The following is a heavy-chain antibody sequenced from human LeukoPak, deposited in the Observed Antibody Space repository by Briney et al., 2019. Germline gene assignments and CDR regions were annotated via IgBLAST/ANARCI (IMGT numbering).Heavy chain of an antibody. Sequence: ASVKVSCKTSGYSFTDYDIHWVRQATGQGHEWMGWMNPKTDNTEYAQKFQGRVTLTWTTSISTAYMELSSLKSEDTAVYYCARAPPYNILTGYRLFDYWGQGTLVTVSS. V-gene: IGHV1-8*01. D-gene: IGHD3-9*01. CDR3: ARAPPYNILTGYRLFDY. CDR1: GYSFTDYD. J-gene: IGHJ4*02. CDR2: MNPKTDNT.